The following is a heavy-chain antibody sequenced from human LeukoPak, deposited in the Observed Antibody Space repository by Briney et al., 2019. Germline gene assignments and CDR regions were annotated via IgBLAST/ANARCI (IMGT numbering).Heavy chain of an antibody. CDR3: AKAIFAGRYNFDY. CDR1: GFTFNKHA. CDR2: ISGSGSTT. J-gene: IGHJ4*02. D-gene: IGHD3-3*01. V-gene: IGHV3-23*01. Sequence: GGSLRLSCAASGFTFNKHAMTWVRQAPGKGPEWVSGISGSGSTTYYADSVRGRFTISRDNSKNTLYLQMNSLRGGDTAVYYCAKAIFAGRYNFDYWGQGTLVTVSS.